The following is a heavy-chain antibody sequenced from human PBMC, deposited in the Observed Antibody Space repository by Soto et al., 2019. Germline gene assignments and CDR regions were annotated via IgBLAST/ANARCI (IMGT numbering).Heavy chain of an antibody. V-gene: IGHV1-18*01. CDR2: ISAYNGNT. CDR3: AKDVSSRRWFDP. D-gene: IGHD3-16*01. Sequence: ASVKVSCKASGYTFTSYCISWVRQAPGQGLEWMGWISAYNGNTNYAQKLQGRVTMTTDTSTSTAYMELRSLRSDDTAVYFCAKDVSSRRWFDPWGQGILVTVSS. CDR1: GYTFTSYC. J-gene: IGHJ5*02.